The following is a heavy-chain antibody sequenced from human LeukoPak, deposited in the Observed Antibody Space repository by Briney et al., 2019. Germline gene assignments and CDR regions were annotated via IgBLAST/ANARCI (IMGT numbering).Heavy chain of an antibody. CDR3: ARTDSSGYYDYFDY. Sequence: NTSETLSLTCTVSGGSISSYHWSWIRQPPGKGLEWIGYIYYSGSTNYNPSLKSRVTISVDTSKNQFSLKLSSVTAADTAVYYCARTDSSGYYDYFDYWGQGTLVTVSS. CDR1: GGSISSYH. J-gene: IGHJ4*02. V-gene: IGHV4-59*01. CDR2: IYYSGST. D-gene: IGHD3-22*01.